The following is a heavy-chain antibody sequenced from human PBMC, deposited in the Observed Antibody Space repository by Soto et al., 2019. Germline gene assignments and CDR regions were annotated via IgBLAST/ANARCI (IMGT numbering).Heavy chain of an antibody. CDR3: SRGGSLGPNWFDP. D-gene: IGHD1-26*01. J-gene: IGHJ5*02. CDR2: ISAYNGNT. V-gene: IGHV1-18*01. CDR1: GYTFTSYG. Sequence: QVQLVQSGAEVKKPGASVKVSCKASGYTFTSYGISWVRQAPGQGLEWMGWISAYNGNTNYAKKLQGRVTMTTDTPTSTAYMERRSRRSDDTAAYYCSRGGSLGPNWFDPWGQGTLVTVSS.